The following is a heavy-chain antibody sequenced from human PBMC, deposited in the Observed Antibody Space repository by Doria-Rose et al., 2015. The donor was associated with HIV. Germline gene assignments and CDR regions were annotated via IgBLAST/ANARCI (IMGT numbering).Heavy chain of an antibody. CDR2: IFSDDDR. J-gene: IGHJ4*02. V-gene: IGHV2-26*01. CDR3: ARIKSSRWYHKYYFDF. CDR1: GVSLSSPGMG. Sequence: TLKESGSVLVKPTETLTLTCTVSGVSLSSPGMGVSWIRQPPGKALEWLANIFSDDDRSYKTSLKSRLNISRATSKSQVVLTMTDMDPVDTATYYCARIKSSRWYHKYYFDFWGQGTLVIVSA. D-gene: IGHD6-13*01.